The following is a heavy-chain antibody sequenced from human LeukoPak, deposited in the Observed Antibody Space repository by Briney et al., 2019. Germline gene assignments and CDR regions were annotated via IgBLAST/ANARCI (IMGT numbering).Heavy chain of an antibody. V-gene: IGHV3-23*01. CDR3: ASPPYYDSSGYWSGFDY. Sequence: GGSLRLSCVASGFTFSSYAMSWVRQAPGKGLEWVSAISGSGGATYYADSVKGRFTISRDNSKNTLYLQMNSLRAEDTAVYYCASPPYYDSSGYWSGFDYWGQGTLVTVSS. D-gene: IGHD3-22*01. CDR1: GFTFSSYA. CDR2: ISGSGGAT. J-gene: IGHJ4*02.